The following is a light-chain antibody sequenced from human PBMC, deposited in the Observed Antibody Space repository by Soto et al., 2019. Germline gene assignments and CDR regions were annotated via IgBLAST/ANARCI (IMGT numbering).Light chain of an antibody. Sequence: EIVLTQSPGTLSLSPAARATLSCRASQSVSSSYLAWYQQKPGQAPRLLISGASTRATGIPDRFSASGSESVFTLTISRLEPEDFALYCCRHDGSLPHPWVSFGQGTELEIK. V-gene: IGKV3-20*01. CDR2: GAS. J-gene: IGKJ2*01. CDR1: QSVSSSY. CDR3: RHDGSLPHPWVS.